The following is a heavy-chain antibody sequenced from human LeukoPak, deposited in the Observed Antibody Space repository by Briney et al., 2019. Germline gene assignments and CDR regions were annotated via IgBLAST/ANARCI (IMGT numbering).Heavy chain of an antibody. CDR2: INNSGST. Sequence: SETLSLTCAVDGGSFSGYYWSWIRQPPGKGLEWIGEINNSGSTNYNPSLKSRVPISVDTSKNQFSLKLSSVTAADTAVYYCARERIQLWLRYFDYWGQGTLVTVSS. V-gene: IGHV4-34*01. CDR1: GGSFSGYY. J-gene: IGHJ4*02. D-gene: IGHD5-18*01. CDR3: ARERIQLWLRYFDY.